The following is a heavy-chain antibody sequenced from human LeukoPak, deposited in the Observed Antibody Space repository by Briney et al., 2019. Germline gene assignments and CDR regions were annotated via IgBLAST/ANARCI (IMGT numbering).Heavy chain of an antibody. Sequence: GSLRLSCAASGFTFSSYGMHWVRQAPGKGLEWVAVISYDGSNKYYADSVKGRFTISRDNSKNTLYLQMNSLRPEDTAVYYCAKDLQAMWAPGSWGQGTLVTVSS. CDR1: GFTFSSYG. CDR3: AKDLQAMWAPGS. D-gene: IGHD1-26*01. V-gene: IGHV3-30*18. CDR2: ISYDGSNK. J-gene: IGHJ4*02.